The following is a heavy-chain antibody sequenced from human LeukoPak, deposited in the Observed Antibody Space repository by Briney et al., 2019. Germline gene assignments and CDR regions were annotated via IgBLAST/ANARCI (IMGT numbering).Heavy chain of an antibody. V-gene: IGHV3-23*01. CDR2: LSGSGGIT. D-gene: IGHD6-25*01. J-gene: IGHJ4*02. CDR1: GFTFNNFA. CDR3: AKDRRLAAFDY. Sequence: GGSLRLSCSASGFTFNNFAMLWVRQAPGKGLEWVSGLSGSGGITNYANSVKGRFSISRDNSKNTMSLQMNSLGAEDTAVYYCAKDRRLAAFDYGGQGTLVTVSS.